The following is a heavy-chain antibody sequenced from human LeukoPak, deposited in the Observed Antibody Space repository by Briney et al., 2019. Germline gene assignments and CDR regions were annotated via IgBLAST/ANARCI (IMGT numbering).Heavy chain of an antibody. V-gene: IGHV3-23*01. CDR2: IRNSDGMT. Sequence: GGSLRLSCDASGFIIKTYTMYWVRQAPGQGVEWVSGIRNSDGMTYYADSVRGRFTISTDNSKNTLYLQMNSLRAEDTALYYCAKGLERESRLDSWGQGTLVTVSS. J-gene: IGHJ4*02. D-gene: IGHD1-1*01. CDR1: GFIIKTYT. CDR3: AKGLERESRLDS.